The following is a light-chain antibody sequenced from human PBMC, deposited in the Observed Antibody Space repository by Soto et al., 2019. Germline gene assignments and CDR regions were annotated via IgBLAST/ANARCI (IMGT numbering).Light chain of an antibody. Sequence: EVVMTQSPATLSVSPGEIATLSFRASESVSRNLAWYQQKPGQAPRLLIYDASTRATGIPDRFSGSGSGTEFTLTISSLQPDDFTTYYCQQLHGYPITFGQGTRLEIK. CDR3: QQLHGYPIT. V-gene: IGKV3-15*01. J-gene: IGKJ5*01. CDR2: DAS. CDR1: ESVSRN.